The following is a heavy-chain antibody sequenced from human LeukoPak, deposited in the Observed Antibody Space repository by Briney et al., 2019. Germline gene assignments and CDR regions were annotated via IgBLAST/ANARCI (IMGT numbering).Heavy chain of an antibody. CDR1: GYTFTGYY. CDR2: INPHNGGT. CDR3: ARVGWNGYYGMGV. V-gene: IGHV1-2*02. J-gene: IGHJ6*04. D-gene: IGHD3-3*01. Sequence: GASVKVSCKAPGYTFTGYYVHWVRQAPGQGLEWMGWINPHNGGTNYAQKFQGRVTMTSDTSISTAYMELSSLRSDDTAVYYCARVGWNGYYGMGVWGKGTTVTVSS.